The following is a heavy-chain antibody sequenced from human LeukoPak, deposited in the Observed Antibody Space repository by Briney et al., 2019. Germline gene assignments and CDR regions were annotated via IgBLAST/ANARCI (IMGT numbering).Heavy chain of an antibody. CDR2: INHSGST. Sequence: SETLSLTCAVSGGSISSSNWWSWVRQPPGKGLEWIGEINHSGSTNYNPSLKSRVTISVDTSKNQFSLKLSSVTAADTAVYYCARRLLLWFGELLFDYWGQGTLVTVSS. V-gene: IGHV4-4*02. D-gene: IGHD3-10*01. J-gene: IGHJ4*02. CDR1: GGSISSSNW. CDR3: ARRLLLWFGELLFDY.